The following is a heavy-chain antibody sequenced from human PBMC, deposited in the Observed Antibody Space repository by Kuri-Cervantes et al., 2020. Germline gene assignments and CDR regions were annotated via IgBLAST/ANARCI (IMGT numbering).Heavy chain of an antibody. D-gene: IGHD1-7*01. J-gene: IGHJ3*02. CDR1: GFTFSGSA. Sequence: GESLKISCAASGFTFSGSAMHWVRQASGKGLEWVGRIRSKANSYATAYAASVKGRFTISRDDSKNTAYLQMNSSKTEDTAVYYCTRYNWNYDAFDIWGQGTMVTVSS. CDR3: TRYNWNYDAFDI. V-gene: IGHV3-73*01. CDR2: IRSKANSYAT.